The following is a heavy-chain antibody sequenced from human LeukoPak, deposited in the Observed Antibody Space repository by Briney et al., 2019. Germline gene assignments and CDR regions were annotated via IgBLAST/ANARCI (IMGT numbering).Heavy chain of an antibody. Sequence: PSETLSLTCALYGGSFSGYYWSWVRQPPGRGLEWIGEINHSGSTNYNPSLKSRVTISVDTSKNQFSLKLSSVTAADTAVYYCARGYSKYPNYWGAGTLVTVSS. CDR3: ARGYSKYPNY. CDR2: INHSGST. V-gene: IGHV4-34*01. J-gene: IGHJ4*02. D-gene: IGHD4-11*01. CDR1: GGSFSGYY.